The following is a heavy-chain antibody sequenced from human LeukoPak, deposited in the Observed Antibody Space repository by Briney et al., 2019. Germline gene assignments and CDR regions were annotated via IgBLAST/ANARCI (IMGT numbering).Heavy chain of an antibody. CDR2: IYYSGST. Sequence: PSETLSLTCTVSGGSISRNYWSWIRQPPGKGLEWIGHIYYSGSTDYNPSHKSRVTISVDTSRTHFSLDLRSVTAADTAVYYCVKDRGNHVTDYWGQGTLVTVSS. CDR1: GGSISRNY. J-gene: IGHJ4*02. V-gene: IGHV4-59*01. CDR3: VKDRGNHVTDY. D-gene: IGHD1-14*01.